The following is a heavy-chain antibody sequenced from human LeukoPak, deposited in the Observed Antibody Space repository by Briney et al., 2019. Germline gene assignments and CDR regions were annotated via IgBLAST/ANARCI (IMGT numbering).Heavy chain of an antibody. CDR1: GGSSSGYH. J-gene: IGHJ4*02. CDR3: ARGKYDSSDYSGGWYYFDC. Sequence: SETLSLTCAVFGGSSSGYHWTWIRQSPGKGLEWIGQINHSGSANYNRSLKSRVTITIESSKNQFSLELSSVTAADSAMYFCARGKYDSSDYSGGWYYFDCWGQGTLVTVSS. V-gene: IGHV4-34*01. D-gene: IGHD3-22*01. CDR2: INHSGSA.